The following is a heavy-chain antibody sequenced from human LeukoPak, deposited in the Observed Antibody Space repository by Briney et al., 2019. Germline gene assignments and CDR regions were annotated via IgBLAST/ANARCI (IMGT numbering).Heavy chain of an antibody. J-gene: IGHJ5*02. CDR1: GGSISSYY. CDR3: ASFSQGIAAAGFDP. Sequence: PSETLSLTCTVSGGSISSYYWSWIRQPPGEGLEWIGYIYYSGSTNYNPSLKSRVTIPVDTSKNQFSLKLSSVTAADTAVYYCASFSQGIAAAGFDPWGQGTLVTVSS. D-gene: IGHD6-13*01. CDR2: IYYSGST. V-gene: IGHV4-59*08.